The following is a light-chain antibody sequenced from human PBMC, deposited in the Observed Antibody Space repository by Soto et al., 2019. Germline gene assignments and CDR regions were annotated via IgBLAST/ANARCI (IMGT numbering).Light chain of an antibody. J-gene: IGKJ1*01. CDR2: KAS. CDR1: QSISNW. Sequence: DIQMTQSPSTLSASVGDRVTITCRASQSISNWLAWYQQKPGKAPNLLIYKASTLESGVPLRFSGSGSGTEFTLTISNLQPDDFATYYCKQYNSYWTFGQGTKVEIK. CDR3: KQYNSYWT. V-gene: IGKV1-5*03.